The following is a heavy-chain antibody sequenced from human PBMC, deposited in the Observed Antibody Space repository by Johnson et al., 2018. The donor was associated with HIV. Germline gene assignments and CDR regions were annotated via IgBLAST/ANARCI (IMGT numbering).Heavy chain of an antibody. V-gene: IGHV3-7*02. CDR2: IKEDGRVK. D-gene: IGHD6-13*01. J-gene: IGHJ3*02. CDR1: GFTFSTSW. Sequence: VQLVESGGGLVQPGGSLRLSCAGSGFTFSTSWMNWVRQAPGKGLEWVANIKEDGRVKQFVDSVKGRFTISRDNAKNTLYLQMNSLRAEDTAVYYCARVGSSWGRDAFDIWGQGTMVTVSS. CDR3: ARVGSSWGRDAFDI.